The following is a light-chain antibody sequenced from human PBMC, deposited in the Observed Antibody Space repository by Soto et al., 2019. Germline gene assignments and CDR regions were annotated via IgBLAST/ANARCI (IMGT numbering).Light chain of an antibody. J-gene: IGKJ5*01. CDR2: GAS. CDR3: QQRSNWPPT. CDR1: QSVSID. Sequence: EIVMTQSPATLSVSPGERATLSCRASQSVSIDLAWYQQKPGQAPRLLIYGASTRATGIPARFSGSGSGTDFTLTISSLEPEDFAVYYCQQRSNWPPTFGQGTRLEIK. V-gene: IGKV3-11*01.